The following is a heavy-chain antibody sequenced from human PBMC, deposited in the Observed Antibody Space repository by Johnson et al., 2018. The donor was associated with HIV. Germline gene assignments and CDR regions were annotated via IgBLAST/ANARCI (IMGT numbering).Heavy chain of an antibody. V-gene: IGHV3-30*14. CDR3: AREWGNAFDI. CDR2: ISYDGST. CDR1: GFTFSSYA. Sequence: QVQLVESGGGVVQPGRSLRLSCAASGFTFSSYAMHWVRQAPGKGLEWVAVISYDGSTYYADSVKGRFTIPRDNSKNTLYLQMNSLRAEDTAVYYCAREWGNAFDIWGQGTMVTVSS. J-gene: IGHJ3*02. D-gene: IGHD3-16*01.